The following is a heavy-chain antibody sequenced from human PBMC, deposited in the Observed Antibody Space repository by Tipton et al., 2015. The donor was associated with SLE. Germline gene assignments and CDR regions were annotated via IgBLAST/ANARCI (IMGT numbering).Heavy chain of an antibody. CDR1: GFTFSSYA. D-gene: IGHD2-8*01. J-gene: IGHJ4*02. CDR3: AKGKYRGYSTFDY. CDR2: ISGSGGST. Sequence: SLRLSCAASGFTFSSYAMSWVRQAPGKGLEWVSAISGSGGSTYYADSVKGRFTISRDNSKNTLYLQMNSLRAEDTAVYYCAKGKYRGYSTFDYWGQGTLVTVSS. V-gene: IGHV3-23*01.